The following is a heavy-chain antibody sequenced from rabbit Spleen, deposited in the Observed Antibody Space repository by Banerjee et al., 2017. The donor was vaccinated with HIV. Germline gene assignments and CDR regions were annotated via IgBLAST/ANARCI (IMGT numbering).Heavy chain of an antibody. CDR2: ISDRSGRT. D-gene: IGHD2-1*01. Sequence: QEQLVESGGGLVKPGASLTLTCKASGFSYSSNYYMCWVRQAPGKGLEWIACISDRSGRTDYATWAKGRFTISKTSSTTVTLQMTSLTVADTATYFCARDGDDDMGDFDLWGQGTLVTVS. CDR1: GFSYSSNYY. V-gene: IGHV1S45*01. J-gene: IGHJ4*01. CDR3: ARDGDDDMGDFDL.